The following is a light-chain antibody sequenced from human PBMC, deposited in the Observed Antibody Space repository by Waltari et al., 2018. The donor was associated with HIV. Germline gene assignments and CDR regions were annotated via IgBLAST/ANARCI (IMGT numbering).Light chain of an antibody. CDR3: QQYNNYWT. Sequence: DIQMTQSPSTLSASVGDRVTITCRASQCVSRWLAWYQQKPGKAPKLLIDKASSLESGVPSRFSGSGSGTEFTLTISSLQPDDFATYYCQQYNNYWTFGQGTKVEI. V-gene: IGKV1-5*03. CDR1: QCVSRW. J-gene: IGKJ1*01. CDR2: KAS.